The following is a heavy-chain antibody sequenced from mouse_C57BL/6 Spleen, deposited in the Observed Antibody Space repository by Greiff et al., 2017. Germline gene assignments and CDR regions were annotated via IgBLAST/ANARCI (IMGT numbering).Heavy chain of an antibody. CDR2: ISSGSSTI. V-gene: IGHV5-17*01. CDR1: GFTFSDYG. Sequence: EVMLVESGGGLVKPGGSLKLSCAASGFTFSDYGMHWVRQAPEKGLEWVAYISSGSSTIYYADTVKGRFTISRDNAKNTLFLQMTGLRSEDTAMYYCARGDSGAMDYWGQGTSVTVSS. CDR3: ARGDSGAMDY. J-gene: IGHJ4*01.